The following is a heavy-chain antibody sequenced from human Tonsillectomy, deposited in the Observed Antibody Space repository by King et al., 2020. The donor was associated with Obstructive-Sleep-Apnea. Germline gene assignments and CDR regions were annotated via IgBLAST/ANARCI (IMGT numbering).Heavy chain of an antibody. J-gene: IGHJ4*02. Sequence: VQLVQSGAEVKKPGSSVKVSCKASGGTFDSFAINWVRQAPGQGLEWMGGFIPIIGAANYAQKFQGRVTITVDESTGTAFMELSSLRSEDTAIYYCARGNACDFWGQGTLVTVTS. D-gene: IGHD2-2*01. CDR3: ARGNACDF. V-gene: IGHV1-69*01. CDR1: GGTFDSFA. CDR2: FIPIIGAA.